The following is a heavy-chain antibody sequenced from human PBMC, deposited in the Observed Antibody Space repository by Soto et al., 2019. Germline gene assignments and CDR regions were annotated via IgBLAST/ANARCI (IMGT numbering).Heavy chain of an antibody. CDR1: GYTFTSYG. D-gene: IGHD3-22*01. CDR2: ISAYNGKT. J-gene: IGHJ4*02. Sequence: ASLRVSGKPSGYTFTSYGINCGRQSPGQRLEWMGWISAYNGKTNYAQKLQGRVTMNTDTSTSTAYMELRSLRSEDTAVYYCARDYYDSSGLYYFEYWGQGTLVTVSS. V-gene: IGHV1-18*01. CDR3: ARDYYDSSGLYYFEY.